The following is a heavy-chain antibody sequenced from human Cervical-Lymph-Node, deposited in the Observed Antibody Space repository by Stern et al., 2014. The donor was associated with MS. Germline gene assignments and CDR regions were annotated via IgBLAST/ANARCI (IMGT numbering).Heavy chain of an antibody. V-gene: IGHV1-2*06. CDR2: INGHTGDT. J-gene: IGHJ4*02. CDR3: AREGRSTVTTADAY. D-gene: IGHD4-17*01. CDR1: GYTFSAYY. Sequence: VQLLESGTEVKKPGASVKVSCKASGYTFSAYYVHWVRQAPGQGLEWMGRINGHTGDTNYAQKFQGRVTMDRDPSISTAYLELASLRSDDTAVYYCAREGRSTVTTADAYWGQGTLVTVSS.